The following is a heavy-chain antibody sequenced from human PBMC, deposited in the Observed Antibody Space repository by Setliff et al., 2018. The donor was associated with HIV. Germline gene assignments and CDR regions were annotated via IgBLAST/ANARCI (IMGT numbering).Heavy chain of an antibody. CDR3: ARLQGAYYYDSSGYSRDY. CDR2: INWNGGSI. CDR1: GFTFDDYG. V-gene: IGHV3-20*04. D-gene: IGHD3-22*01. Sequence: GGSLRLSCAASGFTFDDYGMSWVRQVPGKGLEWVSGINWNGGSIGYVDSVKGRFTISRDNAKNFLYLQMNSLRAEDTAVYYCARLQGAYYYDSSGYSRDYWGQGTLVTVSS. J-gene: IGHJ4*02.